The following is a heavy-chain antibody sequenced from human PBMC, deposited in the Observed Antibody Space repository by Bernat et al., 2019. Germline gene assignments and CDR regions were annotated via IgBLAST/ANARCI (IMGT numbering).Heavy chain of an antibody. J-gene: IGHJ4*02. CDR1: GFTFSSYG. CDR2: IWYDGSNK. V-gene: IGHV3-33*01. D-gene: IGHD6-6*01. Sequence: QVQLVESGGGVVQPGRSLRLSCAASGFTFSSYGMHWVRQAPGKGLERVAVIWYDGSNKYYADSVKGRFTISRDNSKNTLYLQMNSLRAEDTAVYYCARATYSSSSSFDYWGQGTLVTVSS. CDR3: ARATYSSSSSFDY.